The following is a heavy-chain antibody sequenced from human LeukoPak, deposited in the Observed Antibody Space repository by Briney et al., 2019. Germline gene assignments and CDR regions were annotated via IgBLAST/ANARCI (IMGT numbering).Heavy chain of an antibody. V-gene: IGHV3-13*01. CDR1: AFSFSNYD. Sequence: GGSLRLSCAASAFSFSNYDMHWVRHTTGKGLEWVSGSGTAGDTYYTGFVKGRFTIYRENAKNSLYLQMNSLRAGDTAVYYCARGSGGQHEFDYWGQGILVAVSS. CDR3: ARGSGGQHEFDY. CDR2: SGTAGDT. J-gene: IGHJ4*02. D-gene: IGHD1-26*01.